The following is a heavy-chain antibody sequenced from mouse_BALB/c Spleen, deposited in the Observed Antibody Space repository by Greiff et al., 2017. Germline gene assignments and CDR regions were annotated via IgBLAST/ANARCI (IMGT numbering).Heavy chain of an antibody. Sequence: EVKLMESGGGLVKPGGSLKLSCAASGFTFSSYAMSWVRQTPEKRLEWVASISSGGSTYYPDSVKGRFTISRDNARNILYLQMSSLRSEDTAMYYCARGQDGNSWFAYWGQGTLVTVSA. CDR1: GFTFSSYA. D-gene: IGHD2-1*01. CDR2: ISSGGST. V-gene: IGHV5-6-5*01. J-gene: IGHJ3*01. CDR3: ARGQDGNSWFAY.